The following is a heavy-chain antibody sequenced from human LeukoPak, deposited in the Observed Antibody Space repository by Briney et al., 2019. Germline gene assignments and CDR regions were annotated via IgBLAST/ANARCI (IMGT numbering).Heavy chain of an antibody. CDR1: GFTFSSYW. Sequence: GGSLRLSCAASGFTFSSYWMSWVRQAPGKGLEWVANIKQDGSEKYYVDSVKGRFTVSRDNAKNSLYLQMNSLRAEDTAVYYCARLYDFWSGYYRDYWGQGTLVTVSS. CDR2: IKQDGSEK. D-gene: IGHD3-3*01. CDR3: ARLYDFWSGYYRDY. J-gene: IGHJ4*02. V-gene: IGHV3-7*01.